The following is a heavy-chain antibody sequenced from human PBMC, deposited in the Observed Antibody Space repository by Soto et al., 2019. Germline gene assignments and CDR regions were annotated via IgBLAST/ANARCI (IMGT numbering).Heavy chain of an antibody. D-gene: IGHD3-10*01. J-gene: IGHJ6*03. Sequence: SETLSLTCTVSGGSISSYYWSWIRQPPGKGLEWIGYIYYSGSTNYNPSLKSRVTISVDTSKNQFSLKLSSVTAADTAVYYCASVYGAARGGPGDYYYMDVWGKGTTVTVSS. CDR3: ASVYGAARGGPGDYYYMDV. CDR2: IYYSGST. CDR1: GGSISSYY. V-gene: IGHV4-59*08.